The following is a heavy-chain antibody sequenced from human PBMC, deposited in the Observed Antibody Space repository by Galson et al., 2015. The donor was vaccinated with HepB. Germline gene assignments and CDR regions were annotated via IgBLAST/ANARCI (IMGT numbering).Heavy chain of an antibody. J-gene: IGHJ3*02. Sequence: SVKVSCKASGGTFSSYAISWVRQAPGQGLEWMGGIIPIFGTANYAQKFQGRVTITADESTSTAYMELSSLRSEDTAVYYCASQSPDYSNYRGGAFDIWGQGTMVTVSS. CDR1: GGTFSSYA. V-gene: IGHV1-69*13. CDR2: IIPIFGTA. D-gene: IGHD4-11*01. CDR3: ASQSPDYSNYRGGAFDI.